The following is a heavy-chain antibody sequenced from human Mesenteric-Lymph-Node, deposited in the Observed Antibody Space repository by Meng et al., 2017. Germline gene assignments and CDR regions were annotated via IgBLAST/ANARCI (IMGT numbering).Heavy chain of an antibody. CDR3: ARGELLWDY. CDR2: MDYRGST. V-gene: IGHV4-30-4*01. CDR1: GNSTSSGEYF. J-gene: IGHJ4*02. D-gene: IGHD2-2*01. Sequence: VQVKKSGPGLAKPSHTLSLSCTVVGNSTSSGEYFSSRSRQPPGKGLECIGYMDYRGSTFYNPSLKSRVTISVDTSKNQFPLKLSAVTAADTAVYFCARGELLWDYWGQGTLVTVSS.